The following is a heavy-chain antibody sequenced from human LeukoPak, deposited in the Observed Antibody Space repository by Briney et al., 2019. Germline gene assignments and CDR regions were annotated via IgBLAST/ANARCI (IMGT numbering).Heavy chain of an antibody. CDR1: GYTFTSYG. CDR2: ISAYNGNT. D-gene: IGHD4-17*01. V-gene: IGHV1-18*01. J-gene: IGHJ6*03. CDR3: ARAADYAGYSYCYMDV. Sequence: ASVKVSCKASGYTFTSYGISWVRQAPGQGLEWMGWISAYNGNTNYAQKLQGRVTMTTDTSTSTAYMELRSLRSDDTAVYYCARAADYAGYSYCYMDVWGKGTTVTVSS.